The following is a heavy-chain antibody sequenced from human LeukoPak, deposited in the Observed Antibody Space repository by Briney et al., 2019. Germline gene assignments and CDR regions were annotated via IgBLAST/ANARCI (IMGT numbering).Heavy chain of an antibody. CDR1: GFTFSNYW. J-gene: IGHJ6*02. V-gene: IGHV3-23*01. D-gene: IGHD6-19*01. CDR3: AKDRVLKQWLQEDYYYGMDV. Sequence: GGSLRLSCEGSGFTFSNYWMGWVRQAPGKGLEWVSAISGSGGSTYYADSVKGRFTISRDNSKNTLYLQMNSLRAEDTAVYYCAKDRVLKQWLQEDYYYGMDVWGQGTTVTVSS. CDR2: ISGSGGST.